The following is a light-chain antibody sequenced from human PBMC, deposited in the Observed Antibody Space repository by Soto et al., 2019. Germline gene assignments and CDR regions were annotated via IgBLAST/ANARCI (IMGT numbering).Light chain of an antibody. CDR3: QQSYSTPWT. Sequence: DIQMTHSPSSLSASVVDRVTITCRASQSISSYLNWYQQKPGKAPKLLIYAASSLQSGVPSRFSGSGSGTDFTLTISSLQPEDFATYYCQQSYSTPWTFGQGTKVDNK. CDR2: AAS. J-gene: IGKJ1*01. V-gene: IGKV1-39*01. CDR1: QSISSY.